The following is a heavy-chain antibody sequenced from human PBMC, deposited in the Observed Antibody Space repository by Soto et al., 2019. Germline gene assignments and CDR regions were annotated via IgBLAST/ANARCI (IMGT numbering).Heavy chain of an antibody. CDR2: ISGSGGST. CDR1: GFTFSSYA. Sequence: PGGSLRLSCAASGFTFSSYAMSWVRQAPGKGLEWVSAISGSGGSTYYADSVKGRFTISRDNSKNTLYLQMNSLRAEDTAVYYCAKTPFDYILTGYYTFDYWGQGTLVTVSS. CDR3: AKTPFDYILTGYYTFDY. D-gene: IGHD3-9*01. V-gene: IGHV3-23*01. J-gene: IGHJ4*02.